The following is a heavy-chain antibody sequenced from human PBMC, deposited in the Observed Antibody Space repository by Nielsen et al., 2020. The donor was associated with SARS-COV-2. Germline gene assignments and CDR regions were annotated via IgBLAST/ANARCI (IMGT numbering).Heavy chain of an antibody. J-gene: IGHJ6*02. CDR1: GFTVSSNY. Sequence: ETLSLTCAATGFTVSSNYMSWVRQAAGKGLEWVSVIYTDGSASYADSMKGRFTVSRDNSKNTVYLQMNSLRAEDTAVYYCARDNWGRMDVWGQGTTVTVSS. CDR2: IYTDGSA. V-gene: IGHV3-66*01. D-gene: IGHD7-27*01. CDR3: ARDNWGRMDV.